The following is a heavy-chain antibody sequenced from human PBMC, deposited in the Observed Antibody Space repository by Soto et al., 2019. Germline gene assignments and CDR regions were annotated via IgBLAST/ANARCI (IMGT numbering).Heavy chain of an antibody. Sequence: HVQLQESGPGLVKPSETLSLTCTVSGGSISTYYWSWIRQPPGKGLEWIGYIYYDGGTSYNPSLRSRVTISSDTSNNQFSLMLRSVTSADTAVYYCAGGQLSSGLYVWFDPWGQGTLVTVSS. CDR3: AGGQLSSGLYVWFDP. D-gene: IGHD6-25*01. CDR1: GGSISTYY. CDR2: IYYDGGT. J-gene: IGHJ5*02. V-gene: IGHV4-59*01.